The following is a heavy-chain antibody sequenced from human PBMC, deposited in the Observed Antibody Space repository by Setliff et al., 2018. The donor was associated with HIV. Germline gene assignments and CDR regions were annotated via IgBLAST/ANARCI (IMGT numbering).Heavy chain of an antibody. V-gene: IGHV4-39*01. CDR3: IIAYSSGWLAPMGFDS. J-gene: IGHJ4*02. CDR2: IYYSGST. D-gene: IGHD6-19*01. Sequence: SETLSLTCTVSAGSIRSSTYYWAWIRQPPGKGLEWIGTIYYSGSTYYNPSLKSRATISVDMSKNQFSLRLSSVTAADTAVYYCIIAYSSGWLAPMGFDSWGQGTLVTVLL. CDR1: AGSIRSSTYY.